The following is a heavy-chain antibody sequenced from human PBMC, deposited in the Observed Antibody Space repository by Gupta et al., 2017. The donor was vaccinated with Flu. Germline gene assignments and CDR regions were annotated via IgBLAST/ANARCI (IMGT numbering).Heavy chain of an antibody. J-gene: IGHJ4*02. Sequence: VHLVESGGGVVKPGGSLRLYCVASEVAVRNAWMSWVRQTPEKGLEWIARVKTKDDGETIDYAASVKDRFIVSRDDSVNTLYLQMSALKIEDTGVYYCATGILGHGNWGQGAPVTVSS. CDR3: ATGILGHGN. V-gene: IGHV3-15*01. CDR2: VKTKDDGETI. CDR1: EVAVRNAW. D-gene: IGHD7-27*01.